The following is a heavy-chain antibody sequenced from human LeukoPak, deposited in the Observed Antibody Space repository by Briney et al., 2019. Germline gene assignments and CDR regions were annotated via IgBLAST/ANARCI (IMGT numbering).Heavy chain of an antibody. CDR3: ARSDDYGLVGI. Sequence: PSETLSLTCRVSGASINSGSNYWGWIRQPPGKTLEWIGSIYSSGSTHYNPSLNSRVIIMIDTPKNHFSLTLSSVTAADTAVYYCARSDDYGLVGIWGQGTMVTVSS. V-gene: IGHV4-39*07. CDR2: IYSSGST. D-gene: IGHD3/OR15-3a*01. CDR1: GASINSGSNY. J-gene: IGHJ3*02.